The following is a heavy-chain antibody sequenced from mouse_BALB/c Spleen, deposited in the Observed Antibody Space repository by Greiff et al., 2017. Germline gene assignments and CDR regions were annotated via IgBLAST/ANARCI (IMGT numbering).Heavy chain of an antibody. Sequence: EVMLVESGGGLVKPGGSLKLSCAASGFAFSSYDMSWVRQTPEKRLEWVAYISSGGGSTYYPDTVKGRFTISRDNAKNTLYLQMSSLKSEDTAMYYCARRGYVAWFAYWGQGTLVTVSA. D-gene: IGHD1-2*01. J-gene: IGHJ3*01. V-gene: IGHV5-12-1*01. CDR3: ARRGYVAWFAY. CDR1: GFAFSSYD. CDR2: ISSGGGST.